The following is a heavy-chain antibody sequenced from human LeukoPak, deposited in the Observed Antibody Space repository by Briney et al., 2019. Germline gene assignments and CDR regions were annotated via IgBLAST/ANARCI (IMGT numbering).Heavy chain of an antibody. V-gene: IGHV1-2*02. CDR2: INPNSGDT. J-gene: IGHJ4*02. Sequence: GASVKVSCKTSGYTFSDYYIHWIRQAPGQGLEWVGWINPNSGDTDYAQKFQGRVTVTRDTSISTAYMELGRLRSDDTAVYYCARAADRSSSSGPLSYWGQGTLVTVSS. D-gene: IGHD6-13*01. CDR3: ARAADRSSSSGPLSY. CDR1: GYTFSDYY.